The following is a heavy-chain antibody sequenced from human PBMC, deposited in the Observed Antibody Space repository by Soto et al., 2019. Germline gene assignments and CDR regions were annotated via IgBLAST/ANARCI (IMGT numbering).Heavy chain of an antibody. J-gene: IGHJ6*02. D-gene: IGHD2-21*01. CDR3: ARHMRDGMDV. CDR2: IDPSDSYT. CDR1: GYSFTSYW. Sequence: GESLKISCKGSGYSFTSYWITWVRQMPGKGLEWMGRIDPSDSYTNYSPSFQGHVTISADKSINTAYLQWSSLKASDTAMYYCARHMRDGMDVWGQGATVTVSS. V-gene: IGHV5-10-1*01.